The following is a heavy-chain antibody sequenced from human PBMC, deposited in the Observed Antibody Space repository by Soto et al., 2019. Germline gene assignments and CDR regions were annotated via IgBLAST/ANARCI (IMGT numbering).Heavy chain of an antibody. CDR2: ITWSGGTR. V-gene: IGHV3-9*01. D-gene: IGHD6-19*01. CDR3: LRGRQGWAPL. Sequence: GGSLRLSCVASGLPFDDYAMHWVRQAPGKGLEWVPGITWSGGTRDYADSVQGRFTISRDNAKNSVYLQMDSLRVEDTALYYCLRGRQGWAPLWGRGTLVTVSS. J-gene: IGHJ1*01. CDR1: GLPFDDYA.